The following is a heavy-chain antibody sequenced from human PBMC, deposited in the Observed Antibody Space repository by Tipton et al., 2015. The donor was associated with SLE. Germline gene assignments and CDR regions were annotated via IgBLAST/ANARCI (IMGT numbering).Heavy chain of an antibody. J-gene: IGHJ4*02. Sequence: GSLRLSCAASGFTFSSYRMSWVRQAPGKGLEWVANIKQDGREKYYVDSVKGRFTISRDNAKNSLYLQMNSLRAEDTAVYYCARFVASCFDYWGQGTLVTVSS. CDR1: GFTFSSYR. D-gene: IGHD2-2*01. CDR3: ARFVASCFDY. CDR2: IKQDGREK. V-gene: IGHV3-7*01.